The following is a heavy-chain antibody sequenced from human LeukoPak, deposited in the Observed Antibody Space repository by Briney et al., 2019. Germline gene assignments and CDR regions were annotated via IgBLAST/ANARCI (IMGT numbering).Heavy chain of an antibody. V-gene: IGHV4-59*12. CDR3: AREGELGSFDY. Sequence: PSETLSLTCTVSGGSISSYYWSWIRQTPGKGLEWIGDIYYSGSTNYNPSLKSRVTISVDTSKNQFSLKLSSVTAADTAVYYCAREGELGSFDYWGQGTLVTVSS. CDR1: GGSISSYY. CDR2: IYYSGST. D-gene: IGHD3-16*01. J-gene: IGHJ4*02.